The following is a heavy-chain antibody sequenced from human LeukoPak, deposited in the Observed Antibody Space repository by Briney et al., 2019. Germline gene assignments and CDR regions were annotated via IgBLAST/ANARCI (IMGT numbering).Heavy chain of an antibody. CDR2: IKQDGSLE. CDR1: GFTFTHYW. Sequence: GGSLRLSCEASGFTFTHYWMRWVRQPPGKGLEWLANIKQDGSLEFYEDSAKGRFTASIDSVKNSLYLHMTRLRVEDTAVYYCVSTSGPWGQGTLVTVSS. V-gene: IGHV3-7*01. J-gene: IGHJ5*02. CDR3: VSTSGP.